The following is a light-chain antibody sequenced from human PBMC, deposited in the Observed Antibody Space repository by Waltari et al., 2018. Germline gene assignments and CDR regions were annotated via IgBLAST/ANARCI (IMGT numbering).Light chain of an antibody. J-gene: IGKJ2*01. CDR3: QQYGSSPPYT. V-gene: IGKV3-20*01. CDR2: GAS. Sequence: EIVLTQSPGTLSLSPGERATLSCRAGQSVHSQSLSWYQQKPGQAPRPLIYGASNRATGIPDRFSGSGSGTDFTLTISRLEPEDFAVYYCQQYGSSPPYTFGQGTKLEMK. CDR1: QSVHSQS.